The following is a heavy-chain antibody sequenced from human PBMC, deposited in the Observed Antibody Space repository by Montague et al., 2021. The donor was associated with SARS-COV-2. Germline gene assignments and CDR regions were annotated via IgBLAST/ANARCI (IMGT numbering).Heavy chain of an antibody. Sequence: SLRLSCAASGFIFSSYEMNWVRQAPGKGLEWVSYISNSGDTKYYAHSVKGRFTISRDNAKNSLYLQMSSLRAEDTAVYYCARAGEDYYYDSSGFLYWGQGILVTVSS. CDR3: ARAGEDYYYDSSGFLY. CDR2: ISNSGDTK. J-gene: IGHJ4*02. V-gene: IGHV3-48*03. D-gene: IGHD3-22*01. CDR1: GFIFSSYE.